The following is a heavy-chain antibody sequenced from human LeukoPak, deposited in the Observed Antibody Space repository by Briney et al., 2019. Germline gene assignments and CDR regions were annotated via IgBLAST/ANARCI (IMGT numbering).Heavy chain of an antibody. CDR3: ARAQYSGSCFDY. CDR2: IYDSGAT. Sequence: PSETLSLTCTVSVGSISGYFWSWVRQAPGTGLDWIGHIYDSGATHYHPYLRSRVTISVDTSKNQFSLKLRSVTAADTAVYYCARAQYSGSCFDYWGQGTLVTVSS. CDR1: VGSISGYF. J-gene: IGHJ4*03. V-gene: IGHV4-59*13. D-gene: IGHD1-26*01.